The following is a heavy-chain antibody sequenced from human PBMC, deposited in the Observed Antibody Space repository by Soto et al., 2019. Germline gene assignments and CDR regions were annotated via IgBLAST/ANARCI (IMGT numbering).Heavy chain of an antibody. V-gene: IGHV4-31*03. CDR3: ARAPVVVVAALYAFDI. D-gene: IGHD2-15*01. CDR2: IYYSGST. CDR1: GGSISSGGYY. J-gene: IGHJ3*02. Sequence: QVQLQESGPGLVKPSQTLSLTCTVSGGSISSGGYYWSWIRQHPGKGLEWIGYIYYSGSTYYNPSLKSRVTISVDTSKHQFSLKLSSVTAADTAVYYCARAPVVVVAALYAFDIWGQGTMVTVSS.